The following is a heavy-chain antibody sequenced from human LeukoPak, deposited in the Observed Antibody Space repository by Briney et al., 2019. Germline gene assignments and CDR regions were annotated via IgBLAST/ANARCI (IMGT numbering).Heavy chain of an antibody. CDR3: ARDHGYSSGWYNY. Sequence: ASVKVSCKASGYTFTGYYMHWVRQAPGQGLEWMGRINPNSGGTNYAQKFQGRVTMTRDTSISTAYMELSRLRSDDTAVYYCARDHGYSSGWYNYWGQGILVSIS. J-gene: IGHJ4*02. D-gene: IGHD6-19*01. CDR1: GYTFTGYY. CDR2: INPNSGGT. V-gene: IGHV1-2*06.